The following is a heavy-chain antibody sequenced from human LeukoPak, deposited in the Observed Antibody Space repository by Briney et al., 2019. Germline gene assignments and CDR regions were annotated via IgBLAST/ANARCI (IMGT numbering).Heavy chain of an antibody. Sequence: GGSLRLSCTASGFSFGDDAWSWFRQAPGRGLEWVANIKQDGSEKYYLDSVRGRFTISRDNAKNSLYLQMNSLRVEDTAAYYCAREISSWYRTEGRFDPWGQGTLVTVSS. CDR1: GFSFGDDA. CDR3: AREISSWYRTEGRFDP. CDR2: IKQDGSEK. J-gene: IGHJ5*02. V-gene: IGHV3-7*01. D-gene: IGHD6-13*01.